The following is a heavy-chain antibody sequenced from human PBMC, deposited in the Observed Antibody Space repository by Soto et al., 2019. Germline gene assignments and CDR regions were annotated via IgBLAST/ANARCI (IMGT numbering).Heavy chain of an antibody. CDR3: ARQRDIVVVGAATHFDY. J-gene: IGHJ4*02. D-gene: IGHD2-15*01. CDR2: IYYSGST. Sequence: QLQLQESGPGLVKPSETLSLTCTVSGGSISSSSYYWGWIRQPPGKGLEWIGSIYYSGSTYYNPSLKSRVTISVDTSKNQFSLKLSSVTAADTAVYYCARQRDIVVVGAATHFDYWGQGTLVTVSS. CDR1: GGSISSSSYY. V-gene: IGHV4-39*01.